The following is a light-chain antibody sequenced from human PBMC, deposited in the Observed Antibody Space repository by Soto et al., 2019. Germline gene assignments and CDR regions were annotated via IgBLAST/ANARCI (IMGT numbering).Light chain of an antibody. Sequence: QSALTQPASVSGSPGQSIAISCTGTSSDIGSYNLVSWYQQHPGKAPKLIIYEGSKRTSGVSNRFSAAKSGNTASLTISGLQAEDEADYYCCSYAGCRTFGALFGGGTQLTVL. CDR2: EGS. V-gene: IGLV2-23*03. CDR1: SSDIGSYNL. J-gene: IGLJ7*01. CDR3: CSYAGCRTFGAL.